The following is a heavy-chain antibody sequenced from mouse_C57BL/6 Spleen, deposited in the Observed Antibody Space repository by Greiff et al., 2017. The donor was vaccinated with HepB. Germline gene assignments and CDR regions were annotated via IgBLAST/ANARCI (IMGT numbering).Heavy chain of an antibody. CDR1: GYAFSSYW. D-gene: IGHD1-1*01. CDR2: IYPGDGDT. V-gene: IGHV1-80*01. Sequence: QVQLKQSGAELVKPGASVKISCKASGYAFSSYWMNWVKQRPGKGLEWIGQIYPGDGDTNYNGKFKGKATLTADKSSSTAYMQLNSLTSEDSAVYFCASPITTVEDYFDYWGQGTTLTVSS. J-gene: IGHJ2*01. CDR3: ASPITTVEDYFDY.